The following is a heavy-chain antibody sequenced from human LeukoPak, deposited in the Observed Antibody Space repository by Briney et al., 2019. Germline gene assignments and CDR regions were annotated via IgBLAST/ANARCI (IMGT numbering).Heavy chain of an antibody. Sequence: SVKVSCKASGGTFSSYAISWVRQAPGQGLEWMGRITPIFGTANYAQKFQGRVTITTDESTSTAYMELSSLRSEDTAVYYCARDNRITMIGLDYWGQGTLVTVS. J-gene: IGHJ4*02. CDR3: ARDNRITMIGLDY. V-gene: IGHV1-69*05. CDR1: GGTFSSYA. CDR2: ITPIFGTA. D-gene: IGHD3-22*01.